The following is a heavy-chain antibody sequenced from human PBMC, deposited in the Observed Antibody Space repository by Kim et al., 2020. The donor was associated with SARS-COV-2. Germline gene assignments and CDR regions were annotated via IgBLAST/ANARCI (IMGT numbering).Heavy chain of an antibody. D-gene: IGHD3-9*01. Sequence: SVKVSCKASGGTFSSYAISWVRQAPGQGLECVGGIITIFGTANYAQKFQGRVTITADESTSTGYMELSSLRSEDTAVYFCARDQEGYDILTGNNGFDPWGHGTLVTVSS. CDR1: GGTFSSYA. J-gene: IGHJ5*02. CDR3: ARDQEGYDILTGNNGFDP. CDR2: IITIFGTA. V-gene: IGHV1-69*13.